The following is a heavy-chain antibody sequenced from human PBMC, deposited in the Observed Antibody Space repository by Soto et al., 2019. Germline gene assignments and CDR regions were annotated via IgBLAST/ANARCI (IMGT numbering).Heavy chain of an antibody. D-gene: IGHD3-9*01. CDR3: ARQIFAADY. CDR2: INPMFNST. V-gene: IGHV1-69*01. Sequence: QVQLGQSGAEVKKPGSSVKVSCEAPGGTFDHAAITWVRQAPGQGLEWVGGINPMFNSTHYAQKFQGRVTITADAVTSTAFMELRGLTSDDTAVYYCARQIFAADYWGQGTLLVVSS. J-gene: IGHJ4*02. CDR1: GGTFDHAA.